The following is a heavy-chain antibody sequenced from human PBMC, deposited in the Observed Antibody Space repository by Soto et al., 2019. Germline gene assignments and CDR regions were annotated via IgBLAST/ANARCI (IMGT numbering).Heavy chain of an antibody. V-gene: IGHV4-30-2*01. D-gene: IGHD2-2*01. CDR2: IYRTGNT. J-gene: IGHJ4*02. Sequence: SGGCCRSRKRQPPGKGLEWLGYIYRTGNTHYSPSLKSRVSISQDRSKNQFSLELTSVTAADTAVYYCARGDYQYSIDYWGQGTLVTVSS. CDR1: SGGCC. CDR3: ARGDYQYSIDY.